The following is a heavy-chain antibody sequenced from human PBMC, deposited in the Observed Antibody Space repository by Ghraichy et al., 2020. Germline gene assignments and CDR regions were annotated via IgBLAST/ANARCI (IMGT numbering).Heavy chain of an antibody. Sequence: SGPTLVKPTQTLTLTCSFSGFSLSTTGVGVGWIRQPPGKALEWLALIYWDDDKRYSPSLNSRVAITKDTSKNQVVLTMTNMDPVDTATYYCAYRPGGGNSFDYWGQGTMVTVS. CDR3: AYRPGGGNSFDY. CDR1: GFSLSTTGVG. CDR2: IYWDDDK. V-gene: IGHV2-5*02. D-gene: IGHD4-23*01. J-gene: IGHJ4*02.